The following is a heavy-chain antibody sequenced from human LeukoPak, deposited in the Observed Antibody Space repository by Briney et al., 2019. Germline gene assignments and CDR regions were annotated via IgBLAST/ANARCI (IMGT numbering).Heavy chain of an antibody. CDR3: ARGQSRYFDWYLGFFDY. CDR1: GFTFSSY. Sequence: GGALRLSCAASGFTFSSYMNWVRQAPGKGLEWVSSISSTSSYIYYADSVKGRFTIFRDNAKNSLYLQMNSLRADDTAVYYCARGQSRYFDWYLGFFDYWGQGTLVTASS. J-gene: IGHJ4*02. CDR2: ISSTSSYI. V-gene: IGHV3-21*01. D-gene: IGHD3-9*01.